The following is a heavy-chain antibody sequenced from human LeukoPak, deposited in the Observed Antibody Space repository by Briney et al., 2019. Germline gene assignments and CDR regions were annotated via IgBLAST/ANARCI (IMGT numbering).Heavy chain of an antibody. CDR3: AKAPATGEGYYFYYMDV. D-gene: IGHD7-27*01. V-gene: IGHV3-23*01. CDR1: GFASGSTFSDYA. J-gene: IGHJ6*03. CDR2: VNGRGATT. Sequence: PGGSLRLSCAASGFASGSTFSDYAVSWVRQAPGKGPEWVASVNGRGATTYYADSVRGRFTISRDNSKNTLYLQMISLGADDTAVYFCAKAPATGEGYYFYYMDVWGKGTTVTVSS.